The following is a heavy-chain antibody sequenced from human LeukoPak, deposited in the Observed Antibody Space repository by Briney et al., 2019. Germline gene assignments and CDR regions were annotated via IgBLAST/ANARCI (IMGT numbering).Heavy chain of an antibody. CDR2: IYYSGST. Sequence: SETLSLTCTVSGGSISSSSYYWGWIRQPPGKGLEWIGSIYYSGSTYYNPSLKSRVTISVDTSKNQFSLKLSSVTAADTAVYYCARVARDIVVVPAAIDNAFDIWGQGTMVTVSS. D-gene: IGHD2-2*01. J-gene: IGHJ3*02. CDR1: GGSISSSSYY. V-gene: IGHV4-39*07. CDR3: ARVARDIVVVPAAIDNAFDI.